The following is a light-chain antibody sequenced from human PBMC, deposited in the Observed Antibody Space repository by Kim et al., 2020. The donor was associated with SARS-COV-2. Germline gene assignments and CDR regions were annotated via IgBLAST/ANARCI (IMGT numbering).Light chain of an antibody. Sequence: GKTLTISCTRSGGSIASNYVQWYQQRPGSAPTTVIYEDNQRPSGVPDRFSGSIDSSSNSASLTISGLKTEDEADYYCQSYDSSNLVFGGGTQLTVL. CDR2: EDN. CDR1: GGSIASNY. CDR3: QSYDSSNLV. J-gene: IGLJ2*01. V-gene: IGLV6-57*03.